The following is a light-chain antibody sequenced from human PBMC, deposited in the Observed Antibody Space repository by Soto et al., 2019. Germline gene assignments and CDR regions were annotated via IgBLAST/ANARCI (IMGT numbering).Light chain of an antibody. CDR1: QSVDRY. CDR2: DAS. V-gene: IGKV1-5*01. Sequence: DIQMTQSPSTLSASVGDRVSITCRASQSVDRYLAWYQQKPGKAPHLLIYDASSLESGVPSRFSGSGSGTEFTLTISSLQPDDFTTFYCQQYKDYTWTFGQGTQVDIK. J-gene: IGKJ1*01. CDR3: QQYKDYTWT.